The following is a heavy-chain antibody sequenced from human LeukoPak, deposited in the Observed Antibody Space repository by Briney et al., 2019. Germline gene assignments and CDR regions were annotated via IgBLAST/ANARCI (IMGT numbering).Heavy chain of an antibody. D-gene: IGHD4-17*01. CDR2: IIPIFGTA. Sequence: SVKVSCKASGGTFSSYAISWVRQAPGQGLEWMGGIIPIFGTANYAQKFQGRVTITADKSTSTAYMELSSLRSEDTAVYYCARDGRRRLDYGDSENWFDPWGQGTPVTVSS. CDR1: GGTFSSYA. CDR3: ARDGRRRLDYGDSENWFDP. J-gene: IGHJ5*02. V-gene: IGHV1-69*06.